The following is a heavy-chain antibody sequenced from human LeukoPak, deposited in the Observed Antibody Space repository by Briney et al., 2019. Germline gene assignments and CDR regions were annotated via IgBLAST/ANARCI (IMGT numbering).Heavy chain of an antibody. CDR1: GFTFSSYA. D-gene: IGHD3-22*01. Sequence: GRSLRLSCAASGFTFSSYAMHWVRQAPGKGLEWVAVISYDGSNKYYADSVKGRFTISRDNAKNSLYLQMNSLRAEDTAVYYCARVSRGPHPYYYDSSGYMDYWGQRTLVTVSS. J-gene: IGHJ4*02. V-gene: IGHV3-30-3*01. CDR3: ARVSRGPHPYYYDSSGYMDY. CDR2: ISYDGSNK.